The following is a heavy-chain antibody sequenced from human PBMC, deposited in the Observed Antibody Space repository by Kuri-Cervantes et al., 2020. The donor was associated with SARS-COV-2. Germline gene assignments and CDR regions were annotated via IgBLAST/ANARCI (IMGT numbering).Heavy chain of an antibody. CDR2: IYYSGST. CDR1: GGSISSYY. Sequence: SETLSLTCTVSGGSISSYYWSWIRQPPGKGLEWIGYIYYSGSTNYNPSLKSRVTISVDTSKNQFSLKLSSVTAADTAVYYCARERGQIYYHGSGSPTDHAFDIWGQGTMVTVSS. V-gene: IGHV4-59*01. CDR3: ARERGQIYYHGSGSPTDHAFDI. J-gene: IGHJ3*02. D-gene: IGHD3-10*01.